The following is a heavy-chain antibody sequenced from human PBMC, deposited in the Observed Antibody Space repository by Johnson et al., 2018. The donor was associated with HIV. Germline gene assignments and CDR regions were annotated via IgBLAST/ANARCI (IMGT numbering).Heavy chain of an antibody. J-gene: IGHJ3*02. CDR1: GFTFSSYA. CDR2: LSYDGSKE. CDR3: AKDPHRIRQQILVDTYYYDSSGYYYGGASAFDI. Sequence: QVQLVESGGGVVQPGRSLRLSCAASGFTFSSYAMHWVRQAPGKGLEWVAVLSYDGSKEYYVDSVKGRFNLSRDSSKNTLYLQMNSLRAEDTAVYYCAKDPHRIRQQILVDTYYYDSSGYYYGGASAFDIWGQGTMVTVSS. D-gene: IGHD3-22*01. V-gene: IGHV3-30-3*01.